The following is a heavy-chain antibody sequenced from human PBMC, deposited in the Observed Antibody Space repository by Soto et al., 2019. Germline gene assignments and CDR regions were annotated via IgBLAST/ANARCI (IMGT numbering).Heavy chain of an antibody. CDR3: ARDGGRYGYYYDSSGYISFDN. J-gene: IGHJ4*02. CDR2: IHQGGAT. CDR1: GYSIFNGYY. D-gene: IGHD3-22*01. V-gene: IGHV4-38-2*02. Sequence: SETLSLTCAVSGYSIFNGYYWGWIRQPPGKGLEWIASIHQGGATYYNPSLKSRVTMSIDTSKNEFSLKLSSVTAADTAVYYCARDGGRYGYYYDSSGYISFDNWGQGTLVTVSS.